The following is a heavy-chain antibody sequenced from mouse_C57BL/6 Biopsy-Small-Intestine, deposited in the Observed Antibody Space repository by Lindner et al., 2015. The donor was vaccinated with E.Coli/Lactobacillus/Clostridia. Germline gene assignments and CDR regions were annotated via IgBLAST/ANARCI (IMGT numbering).Heavy chain of an antibody. CDR1: GYAFSSSW. CDR2: IYPGDGDT. D-gene: IGHD2-4*01. CDR3: AKGYDYDDY. Sequence: VQLQESGPELVKPGASVKISCKASGYAFSSSWMNWVKQRPGKGLEWIGRIYPGDGDTNYNGKFKGRATLTADKSSSTAYMQLSSPTSEDSAVYFCAKGYDYDDYWGQGTTLTVSS. J-gene: IGHJ2*01. V-gene: IGHV1-82*01.